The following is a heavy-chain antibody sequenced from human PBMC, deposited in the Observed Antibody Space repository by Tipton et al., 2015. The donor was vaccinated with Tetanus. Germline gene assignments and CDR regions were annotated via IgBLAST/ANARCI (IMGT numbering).Heavy chain of an antibody. V-gene: IGHV4-61*08. CDR3: ARSGYYSRAYYHYRMDV. J-gene: IGHJ6*02. CDR2: ISYSGST. CDR1: GGSVRSGDYQ. D-gene: IGHD3-9*01. Sequence: TLSLTCTVSGGSVRSGDYQWNWIRQPPGKGLEWLAYISYSGSTNSNYALKSRITMSRDTSKNQISLKLTSVTAADTAVYYCARSGYYSRAYYHYRMDVWGQGTTVTVSS.